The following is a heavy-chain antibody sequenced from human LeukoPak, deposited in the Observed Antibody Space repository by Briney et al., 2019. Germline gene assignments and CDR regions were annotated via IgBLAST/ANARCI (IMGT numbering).Heavy chain of an antibody. CDR1: GGSIRNYY. D-gene: IGHD2-8*01. V-gene: IGHV4-59*01. CDR2: IYYSGST. CDR3: AREGDKYANWFDT. Sequence: PSETLSLTCTVSGGSIRNYYWSWIRQPPGKGLEWIGYIYYSGSTNYNPSLKSRVTISVDTSKNQFSLKLSSVTAADTAVYYCAREGDKYANWFDTWGQGTLVTVSS. J-gene: IGHJ5*02.